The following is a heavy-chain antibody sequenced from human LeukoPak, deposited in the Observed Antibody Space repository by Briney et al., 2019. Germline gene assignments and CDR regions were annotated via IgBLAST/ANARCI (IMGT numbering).Heavy chain of an antibody. J-gene: IGHJ4*02. V-gene: IGHV3-74*01. D-gene: IGHD1-26*01. CDR1: GFTFSRYG. CDR3: SRGGATC. CDR2: VSVDGSGT. Sequence: GGSLRLSCAASGFTFSRYGMHWVHQAPGKGLVWVSHVSVDGSGTNYADSVKGRFTISRDNAKNTLYLHMNSLRAEDTAVYYCSRGGATCWGQGTLVTVSS.